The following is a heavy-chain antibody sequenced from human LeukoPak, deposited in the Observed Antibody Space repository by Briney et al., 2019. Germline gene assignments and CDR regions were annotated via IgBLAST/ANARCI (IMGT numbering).Heavy chain of an antibody. CDR2: IYTTGIT. V-gene: IGHV4-4*07. CDR1: GGSLSNFY. CDR3: AGDLGRYDY. J-gene: IGHJ4*01. Sequence: SDTLSLTCTVSGGSLSNFYWSWLRQAAGKRLEWIGLIYTTGITDYNPSLKSRVTMSMDTSKNQFSLRLSSVTAADTAVYYCAGDLGRYDYWGHGTLVAVSS. D-gene: IGHD1-26*01.